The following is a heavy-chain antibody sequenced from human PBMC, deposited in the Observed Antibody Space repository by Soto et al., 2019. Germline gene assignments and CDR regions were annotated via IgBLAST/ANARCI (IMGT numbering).Heavy chain of an antibody. CDR3: ARQGYYGSGSYYTKKRYYYYYMDV. CDR2: IYYSGST. V-gene: IGHV4-59*08. J-gene: IGHJ6*03. Sequence: QVQLQESGPGLVKPSETLSLTCTVSGGSISSYYWSWIRQPPGKGLEWIGYIYYSGSTNYNPSLKSRVTLSVDTSKNQFSLKLSSVTAADTAVYYCARQGYYGSGSYYTKKRYYYYYMDVWGKGTTVTVSS. CDR1: GGSISSYY. D-gene: IGHD3-10*01.